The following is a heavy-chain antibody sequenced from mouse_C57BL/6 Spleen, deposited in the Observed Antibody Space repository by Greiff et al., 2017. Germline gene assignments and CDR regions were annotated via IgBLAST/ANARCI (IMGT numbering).Heavy chain of an antibody. D-gene: IGHD1-1*01. CDR3: ARHEDDKVITTVAGGYCDY. V-gene: IGHV1-62-2*01. CDR2: FYPGSGSI. J-gene: IGHJ2*01. CDR1: GYTFTEYT. Sequence: VMLVESGAELVKPGASVKLSCKASGYTFTEYTIHWVKQRSGQGLEWIGWFYPGSGSIKYNEKFKDKATLTADKSSSTAYMELSRLTSEDSAVXFCARHEDDKVITTVAGGYCDYWGQGTTLTVSS.